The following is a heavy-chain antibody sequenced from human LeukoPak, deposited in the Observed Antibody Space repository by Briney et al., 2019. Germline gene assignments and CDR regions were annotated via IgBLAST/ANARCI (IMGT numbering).Heavy chain of an antibody. CDR1: GGTFSSYA. D-gene: IGHD3-10*01. V-gene: IGHV1-69*13. J-gene: IGHJ3*02. Sequence: SVKVSCKASGGTFSSYAISWVRQAPGQGLEWMGGIIPIFGTANYAQKFQGRVTITADESTSTAYMEQSSLRSEDTAVYYCAREYYYGSGDGNIWGQGTMVTVSS. CDR3: AREYYYGSGDGNI. CDR2: IIPIFGTA.